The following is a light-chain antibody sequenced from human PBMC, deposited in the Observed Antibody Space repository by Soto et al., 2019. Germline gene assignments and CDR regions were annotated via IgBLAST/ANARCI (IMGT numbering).Light chain of an antibody. J-gene: IGKJ1*01. CDR3: QHYNSYSEA. CDR2: KAS. V-gene: IGKV1-5*03. CDR1: QSINGR. Sequence: DIQMTQSPSTLSASVGDRVTITCRASQSINGRLAWYQQKPGKAPKLLIYKASTLKSGVPPRFSGSGSGTEFTLTISSLQPDDFATYYCQHYNSYSEAFGQGTKVDIK.